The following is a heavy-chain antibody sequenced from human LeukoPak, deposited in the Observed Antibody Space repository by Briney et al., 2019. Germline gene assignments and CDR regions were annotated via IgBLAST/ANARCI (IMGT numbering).Heavy chain of an antibody. V-gene: IGHV3-74*01. CDR1: GNYW. Sequence: QSGGSLRLSCAASGNYWMHWVRQAPGKGLVWVSHINSDGSWTSYADSVKGRFTISKDNAKNTVCLQMNSLRAEDTAVYYCVSFYETYWGRGTLVTVSS. D-gene: IGHD2/OR15-2a*01. CDR2: INSDGSWT. J-gene: IGHJ4*02. CDR3: VSFYETY.